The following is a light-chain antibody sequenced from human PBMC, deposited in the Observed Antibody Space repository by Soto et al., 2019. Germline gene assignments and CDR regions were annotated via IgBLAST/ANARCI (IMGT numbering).Light chain of an antibody. J-gene: IGKJ5*01. CDR3: LQYNNWPPIT. CDR2: GAS. CDR1: QNIDSD. Sequence: RVMTQSPVTLSVSPGERATLSCRASQNIDSDLAWYQQKPGQAPRLLMYGASTRATGIPARFSGSGSGTEFTLVISSLQSEDFAVYYCLQYNNWPPITFGQGTRLEIK. V-gene: IGKV3-15*01.